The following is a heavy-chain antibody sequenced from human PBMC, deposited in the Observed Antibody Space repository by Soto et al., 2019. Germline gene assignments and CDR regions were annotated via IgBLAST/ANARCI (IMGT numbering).Heavy chain of an antibody. CDR2: IGTVGDT. CDR3: ASGGLYI. D-gene: IGHD3-16*01. J-gene: IGHJ4*02. Sequence: EVQLVESGGGLVQPGGSLRLSCAASGFTFSNYDMHWVRQTTGKGLEWVSGIGTVGDTYYSGSVKGRFSISRENAKNSFYLQMNRLRAEDTAVYYCASGGLYICGQGTLVTVSS. V-gene: IGHV3-13*01. CDR1: GFTFSNYD.